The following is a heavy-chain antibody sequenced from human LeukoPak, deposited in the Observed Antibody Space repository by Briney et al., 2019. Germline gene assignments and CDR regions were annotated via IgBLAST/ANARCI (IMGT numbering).Heavy chain of an antibody. V-gene: IGHV4-39*01. CDR1: GGSISSSSYY. D-gene: IGHD6-19*01. J-gene: IGHJ3*02. CDR2: IYYSGST. Sequence: SETPSLTCTVSGGSISSSSYYWGWIRQPPGKGLEWIGSIYYSGSTYYNPSLKSRVTISVDTSKNQFSLKLSSVTAAGTAVYYCARRSAVAGSNAFDIWGQGTMVTVSS. CDR3: ARRSAVAGSNAFDI.